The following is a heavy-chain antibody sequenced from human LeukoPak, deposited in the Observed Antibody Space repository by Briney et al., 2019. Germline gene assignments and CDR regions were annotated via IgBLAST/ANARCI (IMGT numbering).Heavy chain of an antibody. CDR3: AAGLDYYDSSGFDY. CDR2: ISSSGSTI. J-gene: IGHJ4*02. Sequence: GGSLRLSCAASGFTFSSYEMNRVRQAPGKGLEWVSYISSSGSTIYYADSVKGRFTISRDNAKNSLYLQMNSLRAEDTAVYYCAAGLDYYDSSGFDYWGQGTLVTVSS. D-gene: IGHD3-22*01. CDR1: GFTFSSYE. V-gene: IGHV3-48*03.